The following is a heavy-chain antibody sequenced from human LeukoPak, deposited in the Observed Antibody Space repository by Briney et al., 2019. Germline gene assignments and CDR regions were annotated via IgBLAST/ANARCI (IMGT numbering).Heavy chain of an antibody. CDR1: GFIFNNYG. CDR3: AKGSSGYFVDL. Sequence: GGSLRLSCAASGFIFNNYGLIWVRQAPGKGLEWVSAISNDGGGTQYADFVKGRFTISRDNSKNTLFLQMSSLRAEDTALYFCAKGSSGYFVDLWGQGTLVTVSS. D-gene: IGHD6-19*01. V-gene: IGHV3-23*01. J-gene: IGHJ5*02. CDR2: ISNDGGGT.